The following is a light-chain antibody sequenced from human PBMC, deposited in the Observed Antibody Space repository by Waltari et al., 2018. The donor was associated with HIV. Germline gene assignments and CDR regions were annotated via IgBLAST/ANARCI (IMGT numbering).Light chain of an antibody. CDR1: QSVSNTY. CDR3: QQYAISPGT. Sequence: EIVLTQSPGIMSLSPGERATLSCRASQSVSNTYLAWYQQKPGQAPRLLIYAASIRATGIPDRFSGSGSGTGFTLTISREEPEDFAVYYCQQYAISPGTFGQGTKVEIK. V-gene: IGKV3-20*01. J-gene: IGKJ1*01. CDR2: AAS.